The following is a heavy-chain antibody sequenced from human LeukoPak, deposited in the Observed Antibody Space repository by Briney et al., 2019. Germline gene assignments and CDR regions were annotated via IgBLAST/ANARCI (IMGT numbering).Heavy chain of an antibody. CDR1: GYTFTSYY. D-gene: IGHD3-10*01. CDR2: INPSGGST. J-gene: IGHJ5*02. V-gene: IGHV1-46*01. Sequence: ASVKVSCKASGYTFTSYYMHWVRQAPGQGLEWMGIINPSGGSTSYAQKFQGRVTMPRDTSTSTVYMELSSLRSEDTAVYYCARSGRPYNWFDPWGQGTLVTVSS. CDR3: ARSGRPYNWFDP.